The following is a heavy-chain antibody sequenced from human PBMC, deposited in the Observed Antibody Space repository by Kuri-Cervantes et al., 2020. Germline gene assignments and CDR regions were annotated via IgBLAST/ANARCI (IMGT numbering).Heavy chain of an antibody. Sequence: ASVKVSCKASGYTFTGYYMHWVRQAPGQGLEWMGWINPNSGGTNYAQKFQGRVTTTRDTSISTAYMELSRLTSDDTAVYYCASDHIVLGVDLWGRCTLVTVSS. CDR2: INPNSGGT. CDR3: ASDHIVLGVDL. D-gene: IGHD2-8*01. V-gene: IGHV1-2*02. CDR1: GYTFTGYY. J-gene: IGHJ2*01.